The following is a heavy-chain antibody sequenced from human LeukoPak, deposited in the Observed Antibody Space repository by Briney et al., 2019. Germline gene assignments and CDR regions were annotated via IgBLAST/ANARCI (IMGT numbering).Heavy chain of an antibody. CDR3: TRDGPRSSGYPDN. D-gene: IGHD3-22*01. Sequence: PSETLSLTCTVSGGSISSSSYYWAWIRQPPGKGLEWIGSIHYSGSTYYNPSLKSRVTISVDTSKNQFSLKLSSVTAADTAVYYCTRDGPRSSGYPDNWGQGTLVTVSS. CDR1: GGSISSSSYY. CDR2: IHYSGST. V-gene: IGHV4-39*02. J-gene: IGHJ4*02.